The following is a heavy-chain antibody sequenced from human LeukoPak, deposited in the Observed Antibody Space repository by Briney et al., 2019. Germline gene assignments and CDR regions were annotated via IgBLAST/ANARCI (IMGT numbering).Heavy chain of an antibody. CDR1: GFTFSRYW. V-gene: IGHV3-7*01. D-gene: IGHD6-19*01. J-gene: IGHJ4*02. Sequence: PGGSLRLSCAASGFTFSRYWMNWVRQAPGKGLEWVANIKQDGSEKYYVDSVKGRFTISRDNAKNSLYLQMNSLRAADTAVYYCARVSIGWYSFDYWGQGTLVTVSS. CDR2: IKQDGSEK. CDR3: ARVSIGWYSFDY.